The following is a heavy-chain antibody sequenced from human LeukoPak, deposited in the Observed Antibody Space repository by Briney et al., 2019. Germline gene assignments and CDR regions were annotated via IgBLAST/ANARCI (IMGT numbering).Heavy chain of an antibody. CDR1: GFTFSSYA. Sequence: GGSLRLSCAASGFTFSSYAMSWVRQAPGKGLEWVSAISGSGDSTYYADSVKGRFTISRDNSKNTLYLQMNSLRAEDTAVYYCAKDAVRGSGRINWFDSWGQGTLVTVSS. CDR3: AKDAVRGSGRINWFDS. J-gene: IGHJ5*01. CDR2: ISGSGDST. D-gene: IGHD3-10*01. V-gene: IGHV3-23*01.